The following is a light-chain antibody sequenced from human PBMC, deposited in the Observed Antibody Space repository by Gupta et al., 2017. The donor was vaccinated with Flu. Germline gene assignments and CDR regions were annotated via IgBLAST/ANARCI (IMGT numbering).Light chain of an antibody. V-gene: IGKV1-17*01. Sequence: IQMTQSPVSLSASVADRVTITCRASQDIGSALDWYYQKPGKAPKCLIIGASSLRSGVPSRFSGSGSGTEFTLTISSLQPEDFATYYCLQRKSYPLTFGGGTKVEI. CDR2: GAS. J-gene: IGKJ4*01. CDR1: QDIGSA. CDR3: LQRKSYPLT.